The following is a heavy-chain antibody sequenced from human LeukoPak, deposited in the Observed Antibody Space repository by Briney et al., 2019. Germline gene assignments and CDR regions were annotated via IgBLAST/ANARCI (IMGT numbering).Heavy chain of an antibody. J-gene: IGHJ5*02. CDR3: ARDRSWFDP. V-gene: IGHV3-66*01. D-gene: IGHD6-19*01. Sequence: GGSLRLSCVASRIIVSSNYMTWVRQAPGKGLEWVSVIYSGGSTYYADSVKGRFTISRDNSKNTLYLQMNNMRVEDTAVYYCARDRSWFDPWGQGTPVTVSS. CDR2: IYSGGST. CDR1: RIIVSSNY.